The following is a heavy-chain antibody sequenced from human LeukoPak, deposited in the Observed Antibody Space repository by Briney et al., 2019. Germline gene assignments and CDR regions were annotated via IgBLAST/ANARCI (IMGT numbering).Heavy chain of an antibody. J-gene: IGHJ6*02. Sequence: GASVKVSCKASGYTFTSYGISWVRQAPGQGLEWMGWISAYNGNTNYAQKLQGRVTMTTDTSTSTAYMELRSLRSDDTAVYYCARDHVLLWFGELLGYYYYGMDVWGQGTTVTVSS. CDR1: GYTFTSYG. CDR3: ARDHVLLWFGELLGYYYYGMDV. D-gene: IGHD3-10*01. CDR2: ISAYNGNT. V-gene: IGHV1-18*01.